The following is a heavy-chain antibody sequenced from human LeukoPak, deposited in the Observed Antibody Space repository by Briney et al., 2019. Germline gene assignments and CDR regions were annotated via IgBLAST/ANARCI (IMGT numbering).Heavy chain of an antibody. CDR2: SGGAT. Sequence: SGGSLRLSCSASGFTLSSFSMHWVRQAPGKGLEYVSTSGGATYYADSVKGRFTISRDNAKNSLFLQMNSLRADDAAVYYCVNGDYREAWGQGTLVTVSS. CDR3: VNGDYREA. CDR1: GFTLSSFS. D-gene: IGHD4-17*01. J-gene: IGHJ5*02. V-gene: IGHV3-64*04.